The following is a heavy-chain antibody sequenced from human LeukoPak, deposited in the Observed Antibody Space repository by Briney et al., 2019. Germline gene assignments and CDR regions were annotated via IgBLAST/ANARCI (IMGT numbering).Heavy chain of an antibody. D-gene: IGHD1-26*01. CDR3: VTPRSWELSDMAV. V-gene: IGHV4-38-2*02. CDR2: VYHNGET. J-gene: IGHJ6*03. CDR1: GYSITTNYY. Sequence: SETLSLTCTVSGYSITTNYYWAWIRQSPGTGLEWIGSVYHNGETYYNPSLKSRVIISVDTSKNEFSLRLTSVTAADTVVYYCVTPRSWELSDMAVWGKGTTVIVSS.